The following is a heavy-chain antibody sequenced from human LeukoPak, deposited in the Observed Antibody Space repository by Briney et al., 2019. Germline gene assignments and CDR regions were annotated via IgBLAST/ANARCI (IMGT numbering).Heavy chain of an antibody. Sequence: GGSLRLSCAASGFPFNTYVMSWVRQAPGKGLEWVSAINGGGSNTYYADSVKGRFTISRDNSKNMVYLQMNNLRADDTAVYYCAKSSRAAYGYGASFDYWGQGTLVTVSS. CDR3: AKSSRAAYGYGASFDY. CDR2: INGGGSNT. D-gene: IGHD5-18*01. CDR1: GFPFNTYV. V-gene: IGHV3-23*01. J-gene: IGHJ4*02.